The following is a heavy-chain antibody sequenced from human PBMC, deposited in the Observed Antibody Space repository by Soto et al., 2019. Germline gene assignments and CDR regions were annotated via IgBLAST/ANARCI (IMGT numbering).Heavy chain of an antibody. CDR2: IYPGDSDT. CDR3: ARILGYSYGFSGPDY. V-gene: IGHV5-51*01. CDR1: GYSFTNYW. J-gene: IGHJ4*02. D-gene: IGHD5-18*01. Sequence: PGESLKISCKGSGYSFTNYWIGWVRQMPGKGLEWMGIIYPGDSDTRYSPSFQGQVTVSADKSIGTAYLQWSSLKASDTAMYYCARILGYSYGFSGPDYRAQRTPVTVSS.